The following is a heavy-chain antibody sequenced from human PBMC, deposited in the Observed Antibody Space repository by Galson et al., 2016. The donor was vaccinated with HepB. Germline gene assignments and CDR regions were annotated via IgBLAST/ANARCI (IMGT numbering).Heavy chain of an antibody. J-gene: IGHJ4*02. CDR2: TNEDGTEK. CDR3: GTCRAAGWTFFDY. V-gene: IGHV3-7*01. CDR1: TSTINTYF. D-gene: IGHD2-15*01. Sequence: SLRLSCAASTSTINTYFMHWVRQAPGKGLEWVANTNEDGTEKNYVDSVKGRFTISRDNAKKSLFLQMNRLRVEDTAVYYCGTCRAAGWTFFDYWGQGAVVTVSP.